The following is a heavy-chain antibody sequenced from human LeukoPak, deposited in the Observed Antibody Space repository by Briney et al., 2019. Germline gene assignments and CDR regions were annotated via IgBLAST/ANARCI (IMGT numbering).Heavy chain of an antibody. J-gene: IGHJ4*02. Sequence: SETLSLTCTVTGTSIRAYYWSWVRQPAGMGLEWIGRLYASGSTNYNPSLKSRVSMSVDTSKNQFSLKLTSVTAADTAVYYCAAFASGSGWSYFDYWGQGTLVTVSS. V-gene: IGHV4-4*07. CDR1: GTSIRAYY. D-gene: IGHD6-19*01. CDR3: AAFASGSGWSYFDY. CDR2: LYASGST.